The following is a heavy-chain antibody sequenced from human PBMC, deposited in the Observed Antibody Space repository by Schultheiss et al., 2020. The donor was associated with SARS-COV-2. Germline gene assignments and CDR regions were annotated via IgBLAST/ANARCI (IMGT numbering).Heavy chain of an antibody. CDR1: GGSISSSSYY. J-gene: IGHJ4*02. D-gene: IGHD6-13*01. CDR2: IYYSGST. Sequence: SETLSLTCTVSGGSISSSSYYWGWIRQPPGKGLEWIGSIYYSGSTYYNPSLKSRVTISVDTSKNQFSLKLSSVTAADTAVYYCARYWLASSSWEYFDYWGQGTLVTVSS. V-gene: IGHV4-39*01. CDR3: ARYWLASSSWEYFDY.